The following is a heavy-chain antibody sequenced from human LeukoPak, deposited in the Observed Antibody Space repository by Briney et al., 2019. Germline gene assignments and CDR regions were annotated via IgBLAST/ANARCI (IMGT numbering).Heavy chain of an antibody. J-gene: IGHJ6*03. Sequence: ASVTVSCKASGYTFTSYYMHWVRQAPGQGLEWMGIINPSGGSTSYAQKFQGRVTMTRNTSISTAYMELSSLRSEDTAVYYCARGHRLGPRRITMVRGVISPGYYYYYMDVWGKGTTVTISS. CDR2: INPSGGST. V-gene: IGHV1-46*01. CDR3: ARGHRLGPRRITMVRGVISPGYYYYYMDV. CDR1: GYTFTSYY. D-gene: IGHD3-10*01.